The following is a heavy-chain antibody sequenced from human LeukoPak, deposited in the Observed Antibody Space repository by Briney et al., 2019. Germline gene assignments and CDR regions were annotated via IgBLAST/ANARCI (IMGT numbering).Heavy chain of an antibody. V-gene: IGHV3-15*01. Sequence: KPGGSLRLSCAASGFTFSNAWMSWVRQAPGKGLEWVGRIKSKTDGGATDYAAPVKGRFTISRDDSKNTLYLQMNSLKTEDTAVYYCTTGSNYYDSSGPRYGGLDYWGQGTLVTVSS. D-gene: IGHD3-22*01. CDR2: IKSKTDGGAT. CDR3: TTGSNYYDSSGPRYGGLDY. J-gene: IGHJ4*02. CDR1: GFTFSNAW.